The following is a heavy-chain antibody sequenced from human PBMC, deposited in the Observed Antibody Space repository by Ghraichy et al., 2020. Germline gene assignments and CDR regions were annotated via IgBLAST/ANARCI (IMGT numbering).Heavy chain of an antibody. CDR2: IYYSGST. V-gene: IGHV4-39*01. D-gene: IGHD2-15*01. CDR3: ARRSMVASIGAFDI. J-gene: IGHJ3*02. Sequence: SETLSLTCTVSGDSISGRSYYWGWIRQPPGKGLEWIGTIYYSGSTYYNPSLKSRVTISVDTSKNQFSLKLSSVTAADTAVYYCARRSMVASIGAFDIGGQGPMVTVSS. CDR1: GDSISGRSYY.